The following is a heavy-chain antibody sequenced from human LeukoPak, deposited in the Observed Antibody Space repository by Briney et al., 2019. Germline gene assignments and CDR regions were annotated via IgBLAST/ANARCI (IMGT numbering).Heavy chain of an antibody. D-gene: IGHD3-9*01. J-gene: IGHJ4*02. CDR2: IWYDGNNK. CDR3: ARHQFDSYFDY. V-gene: IGHV3-33*01. Sequence: GGSLRLSCAASGFTFSSYGMHWVRQAPGKGLEWVAVIWYDGNNKYYADSVKGRSTISRDNSKNTLYLQMNSLRAEDTAVYYCARHQFDSYFDYWGQGTLVTVSS. CDR1: GFTFSSYG.